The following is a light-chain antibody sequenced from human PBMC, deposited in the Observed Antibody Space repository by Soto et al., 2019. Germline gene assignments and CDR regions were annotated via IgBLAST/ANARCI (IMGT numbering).Light chain of an antibody. V-gene: IGKV3-20*01. CDR1: QSVSSTY. CDR3: QQYGSSPRT. CDR2: GAS. J-gene: IGKJ1*01. Sequence: VLTQSPATLSLSPGERATLSCRASQSVSSTYLAWYQQKPGQAPRLLIYGASSRATGIPDRFSGSGSGTDFTLTISRLEPEDFAVYYCQQYGSSPRTFGQGTKGDI.